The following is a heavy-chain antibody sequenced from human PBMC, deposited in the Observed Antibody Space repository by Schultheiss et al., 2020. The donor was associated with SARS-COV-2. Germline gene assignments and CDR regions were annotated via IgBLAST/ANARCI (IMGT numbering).Heavy chain of an antibody. J-gene: IGHJ6*02. CDR3: ARDWEEYGMDV. CDR1: GFTFSHAW. CDR2: ISYDGSNK. V-gene: IGHV3-30-3*01. Sequence: GGSLRLSCAASGFTFSHAWMSWVRQAPGKGLEWVAVISYDGSNKYYADSVKGRFTISRDNSKNTLYLQMNSLRAEDTAVYYCARDWEEYGMDVWGQGTTVTVSS. D-gene: IGHD1-26*01.